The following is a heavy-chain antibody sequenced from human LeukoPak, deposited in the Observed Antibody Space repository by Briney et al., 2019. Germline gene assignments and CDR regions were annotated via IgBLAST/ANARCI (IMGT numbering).Heavy chain of an antibody. CDR3: ASYYSSSSEGAPLDYYYYMDV. Sequence: SETLSLTCTVSGGSISSSSYYWGWIRQPPGKGLEWIGSIYYSGSTYYNPSLKSRVTISVDTSKNQFSLKLSSVTAADTAVYYCASYYSSSSEGAPLDYYYYMDVWGKGTTVTVSS. CDR1: GGSISSSSYY. CDR2: IYYSGST. V-gene: IGHV4-39*01. D-gene: IGHD6-6*01. J-gene: IGHJ6*03.